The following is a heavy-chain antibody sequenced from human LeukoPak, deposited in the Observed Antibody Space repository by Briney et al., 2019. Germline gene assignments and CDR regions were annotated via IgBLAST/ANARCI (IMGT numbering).Heavy chain of an antibody. CDR2: IRYDGSNK. CDR1: GFTFSRYG. Sequence: GGSLRLSCAASGFTFSRYGMNWVRQAPGKGLEWVAFIRYDGSNKYYGDSVKGRYTISRDNSKNTLYLQMNSLRAEDTAVYYCAKEKRTYGGPVEYFDYWGQGTLVTVSS. V-gene: IGHV3-30*02. J-gene: IGHJ4*02. CDR3: AKEKRTYGGPVEYFDY. D-gene: IGHD4-23*01.